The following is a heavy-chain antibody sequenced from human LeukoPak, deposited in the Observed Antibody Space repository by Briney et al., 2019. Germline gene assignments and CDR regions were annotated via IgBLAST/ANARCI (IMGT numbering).Heavy chain of an antibody. J-gene: IGHJ2*01. CDR1: GFTFSSYA. CDR3: AKGPNWGDHWYFDL. Sequence: GGSLRLSCAASGFTFSSYAMSWVRQAPGKGLEWVSAISGSGGSTYYADSVKGRFTISRDNSKSTLYLQMNSLRAEDTAVYYCAKGPNWGDHWYFDLWGRGTLVTVSS. CDR2: ISGSGGST. V-gene: IGHV3-23*01. D-gene: IGHD7-27*01.